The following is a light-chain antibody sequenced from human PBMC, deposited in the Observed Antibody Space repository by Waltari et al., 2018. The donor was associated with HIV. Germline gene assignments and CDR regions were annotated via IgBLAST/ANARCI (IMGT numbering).Light chain of an antibody. V-gene: IGLV1-44*01. Sequence: QSVLTQPPSASGTPGQRVTISCSGSSSNIGINTVNWYQHLPGTAPKLLNYSSNQRPSGVPDRFSGSKSCTSASLAISGLQSEDEADYYCAAWDDRLNGWVFGGGTKLTVL. J-gene: IGLJ3*02. CDR2: SSN. CDR3: AAWDDRLNGWV. CDR1: SSNIGINT.